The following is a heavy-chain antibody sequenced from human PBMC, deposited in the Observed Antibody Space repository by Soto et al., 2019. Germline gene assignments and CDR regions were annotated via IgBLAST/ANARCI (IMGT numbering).Heavy chain of an antibody. D-gene: IGHD2-2*01. CDR3: ARYCSSTSCYDGGFDY. J-gene: IGHJ4*02. CDR1: GYTFTSYG. V-gene: IGHV1-18*01. CDR2: ISAYNGNT. Sequence: QVQLVQSGAEVKKPGASVKVSCKASGYTFTSYGISWVRQAPGQGLEWMGWISAYNGNTNYEQKLQGRVTMTTDTSTSTAYMELRSLRSDDTAVYYCARYCSSTSCYDGGFDYWGQGTLVTVSS.